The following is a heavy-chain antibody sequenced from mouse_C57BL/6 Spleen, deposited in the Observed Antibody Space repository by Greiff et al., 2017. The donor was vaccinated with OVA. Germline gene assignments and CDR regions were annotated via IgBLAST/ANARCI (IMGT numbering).Heavy chain of an antibody. D-gene: IGHD2-3*01. CDR3: ARRGWSWYFDV. CDR1: GYAFSSSW. J-gene: IGHJ1*03. V-gene: IGHV1-82*01. Sequence: VKVVESGPELVKPGASVKISCKASGYAFSSSWMNWVKQRPGKGLEWIGRIYPGDGDTNYNGKFKGKATLTADKPSSTAYMQLSSLTSEDSAVYFCARRGWSWYFDVWGTGTTVTVSS. CDR2: IYPGDGDT.